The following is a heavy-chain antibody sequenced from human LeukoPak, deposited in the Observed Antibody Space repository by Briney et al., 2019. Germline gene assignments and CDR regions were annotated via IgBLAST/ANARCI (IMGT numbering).Heavy chain of an antibody. Sequence: SGTLSLTCAVSGGSISSSNWWRWVRQPPGKGLEWIGEIYHSGSTNYNPSLKSRVTISVDKSKNQSSLKLSSVTAADTAVYYCAREFGGAAGTRRFDYWGQGTLVTVSS. CDR3: AREFGGAAGTRRFDY. D-gene: IGHD6-13*01. CDR1: GGSISSSNW. J-gene: IGHJ4*02. V-gene: IGHV4-4*02. CDR2: IYHSGST.